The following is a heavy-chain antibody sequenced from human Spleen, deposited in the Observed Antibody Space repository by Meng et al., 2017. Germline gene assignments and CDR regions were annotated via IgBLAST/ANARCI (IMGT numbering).Heavy chain of an antibody. CDR1: GSSLTTSGVG. D-gene: IGHD6-19*01. V-gene: IGHV2-5*02. CDR3: AHRDVAVAEFDY. Sequence: PTLMKTTTTLTLTSTFSGSSLTTSGVGMGWSRQPPGKALEWLALIYCDDDKRYSPSLKSRLTITKDTSKNQVVLTMTNMDPVDTATYYCAHRDVAVAEFDYWGQGTLVTVSS. CDR2: IYCDDDK. J-gene: IGHJ4*02.